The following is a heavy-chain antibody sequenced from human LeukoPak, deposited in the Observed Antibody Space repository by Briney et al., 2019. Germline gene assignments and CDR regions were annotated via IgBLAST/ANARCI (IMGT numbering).Heavy chain of an antibody. J-gene: IGHJ4*02. D-gene: IGHD4-17*01. CDR3: ARGEIDGYGDHVY. CDR1: GFTFSSYA. CDR2: ISYDGSNK. V-gene: IGHV3-30*04. Sequence: PGGSLRLSCAASGFTFSSYAMHWVRQAPGKGLEWVAVISYDGSNKYYADSVKGRFTISRDNSKNTLYLQMNSLRAEDTAVYYCARGEIDGYGDHVYWGQGTLVTVSS.